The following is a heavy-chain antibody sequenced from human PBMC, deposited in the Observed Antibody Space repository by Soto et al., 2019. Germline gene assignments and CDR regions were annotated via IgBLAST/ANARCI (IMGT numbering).Heavy chain of an antibody. CDR1: GYTFTSYD. D-gene: IGHD2-2*01. Sequence: ASVKVSCKASGYTFTSYDINWVRQATGQGLEWMGWMNPNSGNTGYAQKFQGGVTMTRNTSISTAYMELSSLRSEDTAVYYCARGPTTNIVVVPAAISDWFDPWGQGTLVTVSS. CDR3: ARGPTTNIVVVPAAISDWFDP. V-gene: IGHV1-8*01. CDR2: MNPNSGNT. J-gene: IGHJ5*02.